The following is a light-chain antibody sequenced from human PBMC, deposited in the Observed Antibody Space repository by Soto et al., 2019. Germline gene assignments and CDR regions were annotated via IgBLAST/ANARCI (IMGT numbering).Light chain of an antibody. Sequence: EIKLPKSPSTLSVSPGERATLSCRASQSVSYYLAWYQQKPGQAPRLLIYDASSRATGVPDRFSGSGSGTDFTLTISRLEPEDFAVYYCQQYLLTFGGGTKV. CDR3: QQYLLT. CDR1: QSVSYY. V-gene: IGKV3-20*01. J-gene: IGKJ4*01. CDR2: DAS.